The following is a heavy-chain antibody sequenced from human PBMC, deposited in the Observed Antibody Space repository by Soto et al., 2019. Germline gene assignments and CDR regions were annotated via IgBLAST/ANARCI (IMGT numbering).Heavy chain of an antibody. J-gene: IGHJ4*02. CDR2: ISYDGSNE. Sequence: QVQLVESGGGVVQPGRFLRLSCAASGFSFSSNGMHWVRQAPGKGLEWVAVISYDGSNEHYADSVKGRFTISRDNSKDTVYLQMNSLRAEDTAVYYCAKDTYYYDSSGYYIFDYWGQGTLVTVSS. CDR1: GFSFSSNG. D-gene: IGHD3-22*01. CDR3: AKDTYYYDSSGYYIFDY. V-gene: IGHV3-30*18.